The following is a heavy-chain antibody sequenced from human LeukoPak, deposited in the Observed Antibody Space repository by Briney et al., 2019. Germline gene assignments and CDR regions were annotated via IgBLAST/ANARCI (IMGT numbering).Heavy chain of an antibody. V-gene: IGHV3-9*01. CDR2: ISWNSGSI. D-gene: IGHD6-19*01. J-gene: IGHJ4*02. Sequence: GGSLRLSCAASGFTFHDYAMHWVRQAPGKGLEWVSGISWNSGSIGYADSVKGRFTISRDNAKNSLYLQMNSLRVEDTAFYYCAKDNRRHYTSGPNPDSLHWGQGALVTVSS. CDR1: GFTFHDYA. CDR3: AKDNRRHYTSGPNPDSLH.